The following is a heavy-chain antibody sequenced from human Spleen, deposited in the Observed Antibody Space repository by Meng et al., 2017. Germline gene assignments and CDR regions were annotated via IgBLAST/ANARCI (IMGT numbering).Heavy chain of an antibody. CDR2: INPNSGVT. V-gene: IGHV1-2*06. Sequence: QGQLVQSGAEVKKPGASVKVSCKASGYTFTVYHMHWVRQAPGQGLEWMGRINPNSGVTNYAQKFQGRVTLTRDTSISTAYMELSRLRSDDTAMYYCARDWPKGGGKVTNWFDPWGQGTLVTVSS. D-gene: IGHD4-23*01. CDR3: ARDWPKGGGKVTNWFDP. CDR1: GYTFTVYH. J-gene: IGHJ5*02.